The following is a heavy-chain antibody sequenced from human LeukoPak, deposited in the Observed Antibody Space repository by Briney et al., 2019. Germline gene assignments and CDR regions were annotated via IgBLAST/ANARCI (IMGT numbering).Heavy chain of an antibody. CDR3: ARQTGSGLFILP. Sequence: GGSLRLSCAASGFTFSSYAMHWVRQAPGKGLEWVAVISYDGSNKYYADSVKGRFTISRDNSKNSLYLQMNSLRAEDTAVYYCARQTGSGLFILPGGQGTLVTVSS. CDR2: ISYDGSNK. D-gene: IGHD3/OR15-3a*01. V-gene: IGHV3-30*04. CDR1: GFTFSSYA. J-gene: IGHJ4*02.